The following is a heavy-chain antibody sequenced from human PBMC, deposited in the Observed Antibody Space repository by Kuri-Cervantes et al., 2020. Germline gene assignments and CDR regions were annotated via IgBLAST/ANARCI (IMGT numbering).Heavy chain of an antibody. J-gene: IGHJ5*02. CDR3: ARLSVAFSALSRFDP. CDR1: GGSISSYY. V-gene: IGHV4-4*07. CDR2: IYTSGST. D-gene: IGHD2/OR15-2a*01. Sequence: SETLSLTCTVSGGSISSYYWSWIRQPAGKGLEWIGRIYTSGSTNYNPSLKSRVTMSVDTSKNQFSLQLNSVTPEDTAVYYCARLSVAFSALSRFDPWGQGTLVTVSS.